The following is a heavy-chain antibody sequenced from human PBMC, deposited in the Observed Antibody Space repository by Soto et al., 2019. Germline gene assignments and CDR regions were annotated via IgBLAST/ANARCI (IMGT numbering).Heavy chain of an antibody. J-gene: IGHJ5*02. V-gene: IGHV1-8*01. D-gene: IGHD3-10*01. Sequence: QVQLVQSGAEVKKPGASVKVSCKASGYTFTSYDINWVRQATGQGLEWMGWMNPNSGNTGYAQKFQGRVTVTRNTSISTAYMELSSLRSEDTAVYYCARRRPMVRGVITPTNWFDPWGQGTLVTVSS. CDR1: GYTFTSYD. CDR2: MNPNSGNT. CDR3: ARRRPMVRGVITPTNWFDP.